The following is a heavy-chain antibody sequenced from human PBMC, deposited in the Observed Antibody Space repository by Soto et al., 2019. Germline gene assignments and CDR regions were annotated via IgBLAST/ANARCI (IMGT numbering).Heavy chain of an antibody. Sequence: GASVKVSCKASVGTFSIYASIWVRQATGQGLEWMGGIIPIFGTANYAQKFQGRVTITADESTSTAYMELNSLRAEDTAVYYCAKEGEHSSGWANFDYWGQGTLVTVSS. J-gene: IGHJ4*02. D-gene: IGHD6-19*01. V-gene: IGHV1-69*13. CDR1: VGTFSIYA. CDR3: AKEGEHSSGWANFDY. CDR2: IIPIFGTA.